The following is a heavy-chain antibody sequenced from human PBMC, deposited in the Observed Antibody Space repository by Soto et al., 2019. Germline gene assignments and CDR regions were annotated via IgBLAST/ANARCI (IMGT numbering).Heavy chain of an antibody. V-gene: IGHV1-18*01. D-gene: IGHD3-3*01. Sequence: ASVKVSCKASGYTFTSYGISWVRQAPGQGLEWMGWISAYNGNTNYAQKLQGRVTMTTDTSTSTAYMELRSLRSDDTAVYYCANIPLWSGYVNWFDPWGQGTLVTVSS. CDR2: ISAYNGNT. CDR1: GYTFTSYG. J-gene: IGHJ5*02. CDR3: ANIPLWSGYVNWFDP.